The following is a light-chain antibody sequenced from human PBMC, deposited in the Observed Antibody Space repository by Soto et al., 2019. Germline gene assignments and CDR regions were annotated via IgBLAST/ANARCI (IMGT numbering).Light chain of an antibody. J-gene: IGLJ2*01. Sequence: QPVSVSGSPGQSITISCTGGSSDIGSHNLVSWYQQYPGKAPKLMIFEANKRPSGVSNRFSGSKSGNTASLTVSGLQADDEADYYCCSYVGTTTIFGGGTKLTVL. V-gene: IGLV2-23*01. CDR1: SSDIGSHNL. CDR3: CSYVGTTTI. CDR2: EAN.